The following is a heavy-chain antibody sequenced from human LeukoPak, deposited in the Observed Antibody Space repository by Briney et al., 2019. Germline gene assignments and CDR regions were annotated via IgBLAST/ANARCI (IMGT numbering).Heavy chain of an antibody. D-gene: IGHD6-25*01. J-gene: IGHJ4*02. CDR2: IYPGDSDT. V-gene: IGHV5-51*01. CDR3: ARRPHYSSGLWYFDY. Sequence: GESLKISCKSSGYSFTRYWIGWVRQMPGKGLEWMRIIYPGDSDTRYSPSFQGQVTISADKSISTAYLQWSSLKASDTAMYFCARRPHYSSGLWYFDYWGQGTLVTVSS. CDR1: GYSFTRYW.